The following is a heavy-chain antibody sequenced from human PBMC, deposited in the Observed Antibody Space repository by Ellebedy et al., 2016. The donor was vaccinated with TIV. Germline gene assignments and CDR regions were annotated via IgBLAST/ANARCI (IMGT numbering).Heavy chain of an antibody. Sequence: ESLKISCAASGFTFSTYSMNWVRQAPGKGLEWDSYISSSSSTIYYADSVRGRFTISSDSAKNSLYLQMNSLSAEDTAVYFCARDLYDYCDYGDRYYYYGMDVWGQGTTVTVSS. CDR1: GFTFSTYS. CDR2: ISSSSSTI. V-gene: IGHV3-48*01. D-gene: IGHD4-17*01. CDR3: ARDLYDYCDYGDRYYYYGMDV. J-gene: IGHJ6*02.